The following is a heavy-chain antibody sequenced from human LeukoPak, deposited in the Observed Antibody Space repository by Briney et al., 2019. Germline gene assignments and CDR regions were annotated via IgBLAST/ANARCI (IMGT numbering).Heavy chain of an antibody. J-gene: IGHJ4*02. CDR3: ARVPPHYYDSSGYYWIDY. V-gene: IGHV1-18*01. CDR2: ISAYNGNT. Sequence: ASVKVSCKASGYTFTSYGISWVRQAPGQGLEWMGWISAYNGNTNYAQKLQGRVTMTTDTSTSTAYMELRSLGSDDTAVYYCARVPPHYYDSSGYYWIDYWGQGTLVTVAS. D-gene: IGHD3-22*01. CDR1: GYTFTSYG.